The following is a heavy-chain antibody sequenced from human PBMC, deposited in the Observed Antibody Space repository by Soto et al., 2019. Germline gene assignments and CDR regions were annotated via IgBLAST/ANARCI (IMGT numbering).Heavy chain of an antibody. J-gene: IGHJ6*02. CDR1: GYTSTSYG. CDR3: ARAPIAAADSGGMDV. CDR2: ISAYNGNT. Sequence: ASVKLSCKASGYTSTSYGISWVRQAPGQGLEWMGWISAYNGNTNYAQKVQGRVTMTTDTATSTAYMELRSLRSDDTAVYYCARAPIAAADSGGMDVWGQGTTVTVSS. V-gene: IGHV1-18*04. D-gene: IGHD6-13*01.